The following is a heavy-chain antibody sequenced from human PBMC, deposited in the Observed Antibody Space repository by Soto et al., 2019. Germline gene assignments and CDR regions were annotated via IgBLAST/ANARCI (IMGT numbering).Heavy chain of an antibody. CDR3: AGAVYSPYFNDGLNV. J-gene: IGHJ6*02. D-gene: IGHD1-26*01. Sequence: GGSLRLSCAASGFSFSSYGMEWVRLAPGKGLEWVAATTYDGGIKHYVDSVKGRFTISRDNSTNTLYLQMNSLRVEDTATYYCAGAVYSPYFNDGLNVWGQETTVTVYS. CDR2: TTYDGGIK. CDR1: GFSFSSYG. V-gene: IGHV3-30*03.